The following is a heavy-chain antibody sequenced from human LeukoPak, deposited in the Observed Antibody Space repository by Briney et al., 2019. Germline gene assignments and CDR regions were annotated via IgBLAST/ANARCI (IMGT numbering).Heavy chain of an antibody. V-gene: IGHV3-30-3*01. D-gene: IGHD1-26*01. J-gene: IGHJ4*02. Sequence: PGGSLRLSCAASGFTFSSYAMHWVRQAPGKGLEWVAVISYDGSNKYYADPVKGRFTISRDNSKNTLYLQMNSLRAEDTAVYYCARDQAESGSYPTYYWGQGTLVTVSS. CDR1: GFTFSSYA. CDR2: ISYDGSNK. CDR3: ARDQAESGSYPTYY.